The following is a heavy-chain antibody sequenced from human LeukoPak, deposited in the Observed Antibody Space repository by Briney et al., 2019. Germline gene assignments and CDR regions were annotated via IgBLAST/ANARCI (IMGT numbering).Heavy chain of an antibody. Sequence: GGSLRLSCAASEFTFSDYYMSWIRQAPGKGLEWVSLMYSGGSAYYADSVKGRFTISRDNSKNTLYLQMNSLRAEDTAVYYCATGGGYCGSTSCYDYWGQGTLVTVSS. CDR1: EFTFSDYY. CDR2: MYSGGSA. D-gene: IGHD2-2*01. V-gene: IGHV3-66*01. CDR3: ATGGGYCGSTSCYDY. J-gene: IGHJ4*02.